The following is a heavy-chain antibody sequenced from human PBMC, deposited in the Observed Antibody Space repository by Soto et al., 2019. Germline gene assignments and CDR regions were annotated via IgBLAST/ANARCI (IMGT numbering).Heavy chain of an antibody. J-gene: IGHJ5*02. V-gene: IGHV1-18*01. CDR2: ISAYNGNT. CDR3: AKDQGGPQVRCSGGSCYSTTWFDP. Sequence: QVQLVQSGAEVKKPGASVKVSCKASGYTFTSYGISWVRQAPGQGLEWMGWISAYNGNTNYAQKLQGRVTMTTDTSTSTAYMELRSLRSDDTAVYYCAKDQGGPQVRCSGGSCYSTTWFDPWGQGTLVTVSS. CDR1: GYTFTSYG. D-gene: IGHD2-15*01.